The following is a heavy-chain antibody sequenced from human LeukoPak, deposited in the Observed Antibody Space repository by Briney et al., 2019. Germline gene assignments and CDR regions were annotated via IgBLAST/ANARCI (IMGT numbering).Heavy chain of an antibody. D-gene: IGHD5-12*01. CDR1: GYTFTGYY. V-gene: IGHV1-2*02. Sequence: AASVKVSCKASGYTFTGYYMHWVRQAPGQGLEWMGWINPNSGGTNYAQKFQGRVTMTRDTSISTAYMELSRLRSDDTAVYYCARAPDIVATRGRWWYFDYWGQGTLVTVSS. CDR3: ARAPDIVATRGRWWYFDY. CDR2: INPNSGGT. J-gene: IGHJ4*02.